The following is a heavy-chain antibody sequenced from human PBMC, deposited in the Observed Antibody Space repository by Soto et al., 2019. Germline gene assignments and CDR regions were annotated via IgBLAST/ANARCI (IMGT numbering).Heavy chain of an antibody. Sequence: GGSLRLSCTASGVTFSSHAMTWGRQAPGKGLEWVSGLSDSGDSIYYADSVKGRFTIYRDNSMNTLYLQMNTLRVEDTAVYYCAKVSSSWYAGFFDLWGQGTLVTVSS. J-gene: IGHJ4*02. CDR2: LSDSGDSI. CDR3: AKVSSSWYAGFFDL. V-gene: IGHV3-23*01. CDR1: GVTFSSHA. D-gene: IGHD6-13*01.